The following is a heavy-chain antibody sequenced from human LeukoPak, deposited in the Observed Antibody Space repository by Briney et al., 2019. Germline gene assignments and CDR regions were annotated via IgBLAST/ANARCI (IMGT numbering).Heavy chain of an antibody. CDR2: IRYDESNK. CDR1: GFTFSSYG. J-gene: IGHJ4*02. Sequence: GGSLRLSCVTSGFTFSSYGMHWVRQAPGKGLEWVAFIRYDESNKYYADSVKGRFTISRDNSKNTLYLQMNSLRAEDAAVYFCAKAPVTSCRGAYCYPFDSWGQGTLVTVSS. V-gene: IGHV3-30*02. CDR3: AKAPVTSCRGAYCYPFDS. D-gene: IGHD2-21*01.